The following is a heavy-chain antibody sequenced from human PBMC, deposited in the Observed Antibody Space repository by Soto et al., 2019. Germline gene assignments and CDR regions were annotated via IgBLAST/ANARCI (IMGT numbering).Heavy chain of an antibody. V-gene: IGHV3-23*01. Sequence: EVQLLESGGGLVQPGGSLRLSCAASGFTFSGYAMSWVRQAPGKGLEWVSVISDSGGSTNYADSVKGRFAISRDNSKNTLYLQMNSLRGEDTAVYYCAKLIVAAATGFWGQGTLVTVSS. J-gene: IGHJ1*01. CDR1: GFTFSGYA. D-gene: IGHD6-13*01. CDR2: ISDSGGST. CDR3: AKLIVAAATGF.